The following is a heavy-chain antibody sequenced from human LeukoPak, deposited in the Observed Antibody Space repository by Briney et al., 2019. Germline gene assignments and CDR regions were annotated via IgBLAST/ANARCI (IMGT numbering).Heavy chain of an antibody. V-gene: IGHV1-69*01. CDR1: GGTFSSYA. Sequence: PSVKVSCKASGGTFSSYAISWVRQAPGQGLEWMGGIIPIFGTANYAQKFQGRVTITADESTSTAYMELSSLRSEDTAVYYCARFGSQTDSFDYWGQGTLVTVSS. CDR3: ARFGSQTDSFDY. J-gene: IGHJ4*02. CDR2: IIPIFGTA. D-gene: IGHD3-16*01.